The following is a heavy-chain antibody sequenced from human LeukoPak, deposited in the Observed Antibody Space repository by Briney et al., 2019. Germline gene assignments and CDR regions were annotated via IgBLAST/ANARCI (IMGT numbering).Heavy chain of an antibody. CDR2: IYHSGST. Sequence: SETLSLTCTVSGYSISSGYYWGWIRPPPGKGLEWIGSIYHSGSTYYNPSLKSRVTISADTSKNQFSLKLNSVTAADTAVYYRARLGSGYYYDYMDVWGKGTTVTVSS. J-gene: IGHJ6*03. CDR3: ARLGSGYYYDYMDV. CDR1: GYSISSGYY. D-gene: IGHD1-26*01. V-gene: IGHV4-38-2*02.